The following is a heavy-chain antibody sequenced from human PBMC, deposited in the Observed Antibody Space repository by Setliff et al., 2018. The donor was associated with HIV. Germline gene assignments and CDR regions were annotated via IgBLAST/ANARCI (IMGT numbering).Heavy chain of an antibody. CDR3: ARVFVDTAVLRVLEYYFDS. CDR1: GDSISSGDYY. CDR2: IYYSGST. Sequence: SETLSLTCTVSGDSISSGDYYWSWIRQPPGKGLEWIGNIYYSGSTYYNPSLKSRVTISVDTSKNQFSLRMRSVTAADTAVYYCARVFVDTAVLRVLEYYFDSWGRGTLVTVSS. D-gene: IGHD5-18*01. V-gene: IGHV4-30-4*08. J-gene: IGHJ4*02.